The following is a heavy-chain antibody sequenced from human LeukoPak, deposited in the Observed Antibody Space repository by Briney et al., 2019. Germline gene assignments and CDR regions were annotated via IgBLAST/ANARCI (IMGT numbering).Heavy chain of an antibody. D-gene: IGHD6-19*01. CDR1: GGTFSSYA. V-gene: IGHV1-69*04. J-gene: IGHJ4*02. Sequence: SVKVSCKASGGTFSSYAISWVRQAPGQGLEWMGRIIPILGIANYAQKFQGRVTITADKSTSTAYMELSSLRSEDTAVYYCARALTYSSGWYEGYYFDYWGQGTLVTVSS. CDR3: ARALTYSSGWYEGYYFDY. CDR2: IIPILGIA.